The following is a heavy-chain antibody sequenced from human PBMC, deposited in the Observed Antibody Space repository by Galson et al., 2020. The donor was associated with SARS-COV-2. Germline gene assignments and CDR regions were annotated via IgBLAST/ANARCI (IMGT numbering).Heavy chain of an antibody. CDR1: GYTFNSYY. J-gene: IGHJ6*02. Sequence: ASVKVSCKAYGYTFNSYYMHWVRQAPGQGLAWMGIINPSGGSTSYAQKFQGRVTMTRDTSTSTVYMELSSLRSEDTAVYYCARDRGLEGITIFGVVVYYYGMDVWGQGTTVTVSS. CDR3: ARDRGLEGITIFGVVVYYYGMDV. CDR2: INPSGGST. V-gene: IGHV1-46*02. D-gene: IGHD3-3*01.